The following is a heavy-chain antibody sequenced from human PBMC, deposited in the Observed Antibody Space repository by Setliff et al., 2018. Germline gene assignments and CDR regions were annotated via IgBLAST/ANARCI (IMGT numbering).Heavy chain of an antibody. Sequence: ASVKVSCKASGDTSTTYAIHWVRQAPGQGLEWMGWINAGNGNIRYSQNFQGRVTITRDTSASTAYMERSSLTSEDTAIYYCARGDVYSGSYYHFDYWGQGTLVTVSS. D-gene: IGHD1-26*01. V-gene: IGHV1-3*01. CDR3: ARGDVYSGSYYHFDY. CDR2: INAGNGNI. CDR1: GDTSTTYA. J-gene: IGHJ4*02.